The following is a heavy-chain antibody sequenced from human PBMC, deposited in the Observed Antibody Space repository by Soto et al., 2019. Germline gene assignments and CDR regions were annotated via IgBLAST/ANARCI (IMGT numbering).Heavy chain of an antibody. CDR3: ARDSQVFGVVPTNFDY. CDR1: GFTFSSYG. D-gene: IGHD3-3*01. CDR2: IWYDGSNK. Sequence: PGGSLRLSCAAPGFTFSSYGMHWVRQAPGKGLEWVAVIWYDGSNKYYADSVKGRFTISRDNSKNTLYLQMNSLRAEDTAVYYCARDSQVFGVVPTNFDYWGQGTLVTVSS. V-gene: IGHV3-33*01. J-gene: IGHJ4*02.